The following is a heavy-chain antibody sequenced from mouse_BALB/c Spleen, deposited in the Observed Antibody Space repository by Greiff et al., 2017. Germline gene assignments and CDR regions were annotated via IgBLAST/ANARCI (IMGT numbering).Heavy chain of an antibody. Sequence: VQLKESGPGLVKPSQSLSLTCSVTGYSITSGYYWNWIRQFPGNKLEWMGYISYDGSNNYNPSLKNRISITRDTSKNQFFLKLNSVTTEDTAIYYCASGYDGYWGQGTTLTVSS. CDR3: ASGYDGY. V-gene: IGHV3-6*02. CDR2: ISYDGSN. D-gene: IGHD2-14*01. J-gene: IGHJ2*01. CDR1: GYSITSGYY.